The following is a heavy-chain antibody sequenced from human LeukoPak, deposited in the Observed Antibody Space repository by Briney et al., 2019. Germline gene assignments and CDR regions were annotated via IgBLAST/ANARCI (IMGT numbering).Heavy chain of an antibody. D-gene: IGHD3-10*01. Sequence: PSETLSLTCTVSGYSISSGYYWGWIRQPPGKGLEWIGSIYHSGSTYYNPSLKSRVTISVDTSKNHFVLNLTSVTAADTAVYFCARRVGFYGSGSLNYFDPWGQGILVSVSS. CDR1: GYSISSGYY. V-gene: IGHV4-38-2*02. CDR2: IYHSGST. CDR3: ARRVGFYGSGSLNYFDP. J-gene: IGHJ5*01.